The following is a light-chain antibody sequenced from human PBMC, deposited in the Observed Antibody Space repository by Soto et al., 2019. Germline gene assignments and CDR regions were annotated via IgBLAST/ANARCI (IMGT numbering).Light chain of an antibody. CDR1: QSLAYVDGNTY. CDR3: MKGTHWPPYT. Sequence: DVVMTQSPLSLPVTLGQPASISCRSSQSLAYVDGNTYLNWFQQRPGQSPRRLIYQVSNRDSGVPDRFRGSGSGTDFTLKISSVEADDVGVYYCMKGTHWPPYTFGQGTKLEIK. CDR2: QVS. V-gene: IGKV2-30*01. J-gene: IGKJ2*01.